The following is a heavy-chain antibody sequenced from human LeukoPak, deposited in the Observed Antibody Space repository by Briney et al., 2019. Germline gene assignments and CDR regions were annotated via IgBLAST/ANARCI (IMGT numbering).Heavy chain of an antibody. CDR2: IRHDGSTI. D-gene: IGHD1-14*01. J-gene: IGHJ6*03. V-gene: IGHV3-30*02. CDR1: GYSFSSYG. Sequence: GGSLRLSCAASGYSFSSYGMHWVRQAPGKGLEWVAFIRHDGSTIYYADSVKGRFTISRDNSKNTLYLQMNSLIAEDTAVYYCAKTGFQWGDYFYYMDVWGKGTTVTVSS. CDR3: AKTGFQWGDYFYYMDV.